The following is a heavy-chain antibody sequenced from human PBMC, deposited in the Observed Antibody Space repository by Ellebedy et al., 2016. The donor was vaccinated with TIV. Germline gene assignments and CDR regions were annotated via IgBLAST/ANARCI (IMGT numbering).Heavy chain of an antibody. D-gene: IGHD3-10*01. CDR1: GGSISNDDSF. CDR3: ARDSMVSIESDGMGRRWFDS. CDR2: IYYRGGT. J-gene: IGHJ5*01. V-gene: IGHV4-39*07. Sequence: SETLSLTCTVSGGSISNDDSFWGGWIRQPPGKGLEWIASIYYRGGTFYNSALKSRVTISIDTSKNQFSLQLKSVTAADTAIYFCARDSMVSIESDGMGRRWFDSWGQGSPVTVSS.